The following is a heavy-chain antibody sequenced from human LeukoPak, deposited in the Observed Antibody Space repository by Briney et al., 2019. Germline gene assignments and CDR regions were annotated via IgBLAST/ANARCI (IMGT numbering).Heavy chain of an antibody. J-gene: IGHJ6*04. CDR3: AELGITMIGGV. CDR2: ISNSDDNT. D-gene: IGHD3-10*02. Sequence: GGSLRLSCAASGFTFSSYEMNWVRQAPGKGLEWVSTISNSDDNTYYADSMKGRFTISRDNSKNTLYLQMNSLRAEDTAVYYCAELGITMIGGVWGKGTTVTISS. V-gene: IGHV3-23*01. CDR1: GFTFSSYE.